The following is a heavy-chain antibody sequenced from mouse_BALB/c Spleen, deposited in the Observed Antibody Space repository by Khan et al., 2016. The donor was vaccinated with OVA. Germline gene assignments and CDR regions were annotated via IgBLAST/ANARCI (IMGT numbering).Heavy chain of an antibody. CDR3: ARGGAAYYRNDGGAMEY. CDR1: GYTFTTAG. V-gene: IGHV9-4*02. D-gene: IGHD2-14*01. Sequence: QIQLVQSGPELKKPGETVRISCKASGYTFTTAGIQWVQKMPGKGLKWIGWINTHSGVPKYAEDFKGRFACTLDTSGNTAYLQITNLNNEDKATYFCARGGAAYYRNDGGAMEYWGQGTSVTVSS. J-gene: IGHJ4*01. CDR2: INTHSGVP.